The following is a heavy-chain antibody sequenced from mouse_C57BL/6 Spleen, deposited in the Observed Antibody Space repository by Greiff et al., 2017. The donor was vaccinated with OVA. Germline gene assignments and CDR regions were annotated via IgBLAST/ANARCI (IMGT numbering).Heavy chain of an antibody. Sequence: QVQLQQSGAELARPGASVKLSCKASGYTFTSYGISWVKQRTGQGLEWIGEIYPRSGNTYYNEKFKGKATLTADKSSSTAYMELRSLTSEDSAVYFCARESSYYGSSFAGFAYWGQGTLVTVSA. CDR1: GYTFTSYG. CDR2: IYPRSGNT. CDR3: ARESSYYGSSFAGFAY. V-gene: IGHV1-81*01. D-gene: IGHD1-1*01. J-gene: IGHJ3*01.